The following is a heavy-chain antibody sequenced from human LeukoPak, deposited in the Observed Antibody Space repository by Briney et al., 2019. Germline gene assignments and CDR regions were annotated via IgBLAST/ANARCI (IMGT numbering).Heavy chain of an antibody. J-gene: IGHJ4*02. V-gene: IGHV4-38-2*02. Sequence: SETLSLTCTVSGYSISSGYYWGWIRQPPGKRLEWIGSIYHSGSTYYNPSLKSRVTISVDTSKNQFSLKLSSVTAADTAVYYCARVVQRSYGPLPGNWGQGTLVTVSS. CDR1: GYSISSGYY. CDR2: IYHSGST. D-gene: IGHD5-18*01. CDR3: ARVVQRSYGPLPGN.